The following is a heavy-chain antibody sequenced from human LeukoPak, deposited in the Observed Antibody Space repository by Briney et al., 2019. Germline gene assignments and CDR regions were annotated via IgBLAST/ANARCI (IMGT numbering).Heavy chain of an antibody. J-gene: IGHJ3*02. CDR2: INPNSGGT. V-gene: IGHV1-2*02. D-gene: IGHD2-2*01. Sequence: ASVKVSCKASGYTFTGYYMHWVRQAPGQGLEWMGWINPNSGGTNYAQKFQGRATMTRGTSISTAYMELSRLRSNDTAVYYCARYCSSTSCYSHDAFDIWGQGTMVTVSS. CDR1: GYTFTGYY. CDR3: ARYCSSTSCYSHDAFDI.